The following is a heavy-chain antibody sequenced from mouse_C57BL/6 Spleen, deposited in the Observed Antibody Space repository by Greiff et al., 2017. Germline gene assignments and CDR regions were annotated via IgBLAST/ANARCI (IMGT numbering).Heavy chain of an antibody. CDR3: ASHYYGSSPWFAY. J-gene: IGHJ3*01. Sequence: QVQLQQPGAELVRPGTSVKLSCKASGYTFTSYWMHWVKQRPGQGLEWIGVIDPSDSYTNYNQKFKGKATLTVDTSSSTAYMQLSSLTSEDSAVYYCASHYYGSSPWFAYWGQGTLVTVSA. V-gene: IGHV1-59*01. D-gene: IGHD1-1*01. CDR1: GYTFTSYW. CDR2: IDPSDSYT.